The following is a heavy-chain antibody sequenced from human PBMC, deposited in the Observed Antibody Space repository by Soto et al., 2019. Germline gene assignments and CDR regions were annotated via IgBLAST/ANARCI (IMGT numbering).Heavy chain of an antibody. Sequence: EVQLVESGGDLVKPGGSLSLSCAASGFTFSSYNMNWVRQAPGKGLEWLSSISSSSTYIYYAHSVKGRFTISRDNARNSLYLQMNSLRAEDTAVYYCARGWLRDPGMHWGQGTLVTVSS. CDR1: GFTFSSYN. CDR2: ISSSSTYI. J-gene: IGHJ4*02. V-gene: IGHV3-21*01. CDR3: ARGWLRDPGMH. D-gene: IGHD5-12*01.